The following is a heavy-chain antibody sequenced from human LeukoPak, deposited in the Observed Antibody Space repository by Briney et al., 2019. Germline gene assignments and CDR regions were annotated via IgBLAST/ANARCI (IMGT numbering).Heavy chain of an antibody. J-gene: IGHJ4*02. CDR1: GFTFSDYY. CDR3: AKAGRVSGYYPTPFDY. CDR2: ISGSGGST. D-gene: IGHD3-22*01. V-gene: IGHV3-23*01. Sequence: GGSLRLSCAASGFTFSDYYMSWIRQAPGKGLEWVSAISGSGGSTYYADSVKGRFTISRDNSKNTLYLQMNSLRAEDTAVYYCAKAGRVSGYYPTPFDYWGQGTLVAVSS.